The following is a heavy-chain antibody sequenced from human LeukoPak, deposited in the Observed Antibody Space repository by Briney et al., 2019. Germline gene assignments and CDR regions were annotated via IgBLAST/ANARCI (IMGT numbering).Heavy chain of an antibody. V-gene: IGHV3-21*01. J-gene: IGHJ4*02. Sequence: TGGSLRLSCAASGFTFSSYSMNWVRQAPGKGLEWVSSISSSSSYIYYADSVKGRFTISRDNAKNTLYLQMNSLRAEDTAVYYCARVLGSSAAGLIDYWGQGTLVTVSS. CDR1: GFTFSSYS. CDR2: ISSSSSYI. CDR3: ARVLGSSAAGLIDY. D-gene: IGHD6-6*01.